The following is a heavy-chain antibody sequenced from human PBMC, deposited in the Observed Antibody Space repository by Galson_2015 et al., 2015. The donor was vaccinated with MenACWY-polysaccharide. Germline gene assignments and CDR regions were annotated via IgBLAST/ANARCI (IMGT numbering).Heavy chain of an antibody. CDR3: AREASRIVFHAFDT. J-gene: IGHJ3*02. D-gene: IGHD6-13*01. CDR1: GIRFSGSG. Sequence: SLRLSCAASGIRFSGSGMHWVRQAPGKGLEWVAVIQYDGTSKVYADSVKGRFTVSRDNSKNRLYLEMSSLRAEDTAVYYCAREASRIVFHAFDTWGQGTMVTVSS. V-gene: IGHV3-33*01. CDR2: IQYDGTSK.